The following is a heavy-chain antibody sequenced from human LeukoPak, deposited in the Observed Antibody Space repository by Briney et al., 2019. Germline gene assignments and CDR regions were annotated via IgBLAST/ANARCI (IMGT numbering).Heavy chain of an antibody. J-gene: IGHJ4*02. CDR2: ISSSSSYI. D-gene: IGHD6-19*01. Sequence: GGSLRLSCAASGFTSSSYSMNWVRQAPGKGLEWVSAISSSSSYIYYADSLKGRFTISRDNAKNSLYLQMNSLRAEDTAVYYCARDQGSGWFKPFDYWGQGTLVTVSS. CDR1: GFTSSSYS. CDR3: ARDQGSGWFKPFDY. V-gene: IGHV3-21*01.